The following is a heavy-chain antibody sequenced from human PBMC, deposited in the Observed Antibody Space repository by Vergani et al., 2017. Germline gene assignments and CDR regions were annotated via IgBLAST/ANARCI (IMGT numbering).Heavy chain of an antibody. Sequence: EVQLLESGGGLVQPGGSLRLSCAASGFTFSSYAMSWVRQAPGKGLEWVSAISSSSSYIYYADSVKGRFTISRDNAKNSLYLQMNSLRAEDTAVYYCARGGELDYWGQGTLVTVSS. V-gene: IGHV3-21*01. CDR2: ISSSSSYI. CDR3: ARGGELDY. J-gene: IGHJ4*02. D-gene: IGHD3-10*01. CDR1: GFTFSSYA.